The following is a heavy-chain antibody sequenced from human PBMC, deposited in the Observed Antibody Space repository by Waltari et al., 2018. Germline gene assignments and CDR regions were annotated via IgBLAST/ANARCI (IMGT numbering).Heavy chain of an antibody. D-gene: IGHD6-19*01. CDR2: IYYSGST. CDR3: AVAGTYSQDY. Sequence: QLQLQESGPGLVKPSETLSLTCTVSGGSIRSSSYYWGWIRQPPGKGLEGIGSIYYSGSTYYNPSLKSRVTISVDTSKNQFSLKLSSVTAADTAVYYCAVAGTYSQDYWGQGTLVTVSS. V-gene: IGHV4-39*01. CDR1: GGSIRSSSYY. J-gene: IGHJ4*02.